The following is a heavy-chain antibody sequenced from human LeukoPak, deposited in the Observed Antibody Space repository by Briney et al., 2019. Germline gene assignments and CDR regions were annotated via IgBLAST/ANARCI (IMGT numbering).Heavy chain of an antibody. D-gene: IGHD5-12*01. J-gene: IGHJ5*02. CDR2: TYYRSKWYN. Sequence: SQTLSLTCAISGESVSSNSAAWNWIRQSPSRGLEWLGRTYYRSKWYNDYAVSVKSRITINPDTSKNQFSLQLNSVTPEDTAVYYCARDAPAIGLPLIVATVQAWFDTWGQGTLVTVSS. V-gene: IGHV6-1*01. CDR3: ARDAPAIGLPLIVATVQAWFDT. CDR1: GESVSSNSAA.